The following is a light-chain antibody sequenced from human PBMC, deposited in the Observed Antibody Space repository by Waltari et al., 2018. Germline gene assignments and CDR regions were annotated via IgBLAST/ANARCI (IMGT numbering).Light chain of an antibody. CDR1: SSDVAGFNF. CDR3: SSYTSVNTR. J-gene: IGLJ2*01. CDR2: DVA. Sequence: QSALTQPASMSGSPGQSITTSCTGTSSDVAGFNFVSCVQQYPGKSPNLIIYDVANRPSGVSRRFSGSRSGNTASLTISGLQAEDEADYYCSSYTSVNTRFGGGTKLTVL. V-gene: IGLV2-14*03.